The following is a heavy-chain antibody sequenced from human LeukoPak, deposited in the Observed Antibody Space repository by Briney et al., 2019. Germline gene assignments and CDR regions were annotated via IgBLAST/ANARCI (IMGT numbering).Heavy chain of an antibody. J-gene: IGHJ1*01. CDR2: INQSGST. V-gene: IGHV4-34*01. CDR1: GGSFSGYY. CDR3: ARDVGGGYCSSTSCYRYFQH. D-gene: IGHD2-2*01. Sequence: SETLSLTCAVYGGSFSGYYWSWIRQPPGKGLEWIGEINQSGSTNYNPSLKSRVTVSVDTSKNQFSLKLSSVTAADTAVYYCARDVGGGYCSSTSCYRYFQHWGQGTLVTVSS.